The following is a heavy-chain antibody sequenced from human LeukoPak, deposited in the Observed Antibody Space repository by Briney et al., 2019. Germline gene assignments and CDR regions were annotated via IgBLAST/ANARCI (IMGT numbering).Heavy chain of an antibody. CDR1: GFTFSGYS. CDR3: AREIQLWLPY. CDR2: ISSSSSAI. J-gene: IGHJ4*02. D-gene: IGHD5-18*01. V-gene: IGHV3-48*01. Sequence: GGSLRLSFAASGFTFSGYSMNWVRQAPGKGLEWVSYISSSSSAIYYADSVKGRFTISRDNAKNSLYLQMNSLRAEDTAVYYCAREIQLWLPYWGQGTLVTVSS.